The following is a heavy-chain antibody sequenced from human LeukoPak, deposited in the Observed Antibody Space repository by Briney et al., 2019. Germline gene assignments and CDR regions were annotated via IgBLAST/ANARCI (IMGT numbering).Heavy chain of an antibody. J-gene: IGHJ5*02. D-gene: IGHD3-10*01. CDR3: ARGGGERGSGTKNWFDP. Sequence: SETLSLTCTVSGYSISSGYYWGWIGQPPGKGLEWIGSIYHSGSTYYNPSLKSRVTISVDTSKNQFSLKLSSVTAADTAVYYCARGGGERGSGTKNWFDPWGQGTLVTVSS. CDR2: IYHSGST. V-gene: IGHV4-38-2*02. CDR1: GYSISSGYY.